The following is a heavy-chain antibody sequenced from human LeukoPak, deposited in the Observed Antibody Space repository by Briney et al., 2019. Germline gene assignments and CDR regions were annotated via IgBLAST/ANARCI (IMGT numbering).Heavy chain of an antibody. CDR2: INHSGGT. Sequence: SETLSLTCAVYGGSFSGYYWSWIRQPPGKGLEWIGEINHSGGTNYNPSLKSRVTISVDTSRNQFSLKLSSVTAADTAIYYCARGGEGYHFGSASQDYWGQGTLVTVSS. V-gene: IGHV4-34*01. CDR1: GGSFSGYY. J-gene: IGHJ4*02. CDR3: ARGGEGYHFGSASQDY. D-gene: IGHD3-10*01.